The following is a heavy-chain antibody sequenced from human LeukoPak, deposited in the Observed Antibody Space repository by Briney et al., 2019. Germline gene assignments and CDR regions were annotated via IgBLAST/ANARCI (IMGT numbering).Heavy chain of an antibody. CDR3: ARVTVVGKYYYYGMDV. J-gene: IGHJ6*02. CDR1: GGSISSYY. CDR2: IYYSGST. D-gene: IGHD3-22*01. Sequence: SETLSLTCTVSGGSISSYYWSWIRQPPGKGLEWIWYIYYSGSTNYNPSLKSRVTISVDTSKNQFSLKLSSVSAADTAVYYCARVTVVGKYYYYGMDVWGQGTTVTVSS. V-gene: IGHV4-59*01.